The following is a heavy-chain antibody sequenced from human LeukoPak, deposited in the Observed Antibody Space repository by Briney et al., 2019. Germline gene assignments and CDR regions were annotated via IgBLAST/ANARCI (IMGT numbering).Heavy chain of an antibody. CDR2: IYYTGST. Sequence: SEALSLTCTVSGGSISGYYWSWIRQPPGKGLEWIGYIYYTGSTNYNPSLKSRVTISVDTSKNQFSLKLSSVTAADTAVYYCARRGYSGYERFDYWGQGTLVTVSA. CDR1: GGSISGYY. V-gene: IGHV4-59*08. J-gene: IGHJ4*02. CDR3: ARRGYSGYERFDY. D-gene: IGHD5-12*01.